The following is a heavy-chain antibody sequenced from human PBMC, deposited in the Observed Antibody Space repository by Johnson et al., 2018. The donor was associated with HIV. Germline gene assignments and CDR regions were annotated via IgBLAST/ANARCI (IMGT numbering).Heavy chain of an antibody. CDR3: ARQYRNSGSRTGAFDI. Sequence: VQLVESGGGLVQPGGSLRLSCAASGLIFSRSWIHWVRQAPGKGLEWVSYISSSGGTIYYADSVKGRFSISRDNSKNTLYLQMNSLRAEDTAVYYCARQYRNSGSRTGAFDIWGQGTMVTVSS. D-gene: IGHD1-26*01. CDR2: ISSSGGTI. CDR1: GLIFSRSW. V-gene: IGHV3-48*01. J-gene: IGHJ3*02.